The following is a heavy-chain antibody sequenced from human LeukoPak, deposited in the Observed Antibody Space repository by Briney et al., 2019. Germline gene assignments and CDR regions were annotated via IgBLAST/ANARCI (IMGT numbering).Heavy chain of an antibody. CDR3: ARVEGIPAAYYYYGMDV. CDR2: TNPSGGST. Sequence: GASVKVSCKASGYTFTSYYMHWVRQAPGQGLEWMGITNPSGGSTSYAQKFQGRVTMTRDTSTSTVYMELSSLRSEDTAVYYCARVEGIPAAYYYYGMDVWGQGTTVTVSS. D-gene: IGHD3-10*01. V-gene: IGHV1-46*01. J-gene: IGHJ6*02. CDR1: GYTFTSYY.